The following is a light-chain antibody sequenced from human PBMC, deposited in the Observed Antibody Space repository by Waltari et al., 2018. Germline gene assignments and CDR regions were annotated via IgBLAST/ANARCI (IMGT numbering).Light chain of an antibody. Sequence: EIVLTQYPGTLSLSPGERAPLSCRASQGVGKYLAWDQQTPGQAHRLLLYHASIRATGIPERCSGSGFGTDFSPTISRLETEDCAVYYCQKYDFLPATFGQGTTVEIK. CDR3: QKYDFLPAT. CDR1: QGVGKY. J-gene: IGKJ1*01. V-gene: IGKV3-20*01. CDR2: HAS.